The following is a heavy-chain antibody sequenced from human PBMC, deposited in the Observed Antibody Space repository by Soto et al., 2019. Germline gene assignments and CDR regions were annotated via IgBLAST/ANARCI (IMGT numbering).Heavy chain of an antibody. Sequence: SETLSLTCAVSGGSISSSNWWSWVRQPPGKGLEWIGEIYHSGSTNYNPSLKSRVTISVDKSKNQFSLKLSSVTAADTAVYYCARDYGSGKHWYFDLWGRGTLVTVYS. D-gene: IGHD3-10*01. CDR3: ARDYGSGKHWYFDL. J-gene: IGHJ2*01. V-gene: IGHV4-4*02. CDR2: IYHSGST. CDR1: GGSISSSNW.